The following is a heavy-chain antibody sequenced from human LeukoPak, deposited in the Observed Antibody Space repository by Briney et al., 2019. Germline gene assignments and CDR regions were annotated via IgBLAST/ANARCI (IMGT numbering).Heavy chain of an antibody. Sequence: PSETLSLTCTVSGGSISSSRYYWGWIRQPPGKGLEWIANIYYSGKTNYNPSLKSRVTMSVDTSKNQFSLKLSSLTAADTAVYYCARHRDDILTANHPEIFDYWGQGNLVTVSS. D-gene: IGHD3-9*01. CDR3: ARHRDDILTANHPEIFDY. CDR2: IYYSGKT. CDR1: GGSISSSRYY. V-gene: IGHV4-39*01. J-gene: IGHJ4*02.